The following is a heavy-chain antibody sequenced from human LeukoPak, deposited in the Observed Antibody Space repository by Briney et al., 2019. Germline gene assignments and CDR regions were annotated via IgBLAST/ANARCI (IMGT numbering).Heavy chain of an antibody. V-gene: IGHV1-2*04. CDR3: ARGSSSSWYYYYGMDV. D-gene: IGHD6-13*01. CDR1: GYTFTGYY. CDR2: INPNSGGT. Sequence: ASVKVSCKASGYTFTGYYMHWVRQAPGQGVEWMGWINPNSGGTNYAQKFQGWVTMTRDTSISTAYMELSRLRSDDTAVYYCARGSSSSWYYYYGMDVWGKGTTVTVSS. J-gene: IGHJ6*04.